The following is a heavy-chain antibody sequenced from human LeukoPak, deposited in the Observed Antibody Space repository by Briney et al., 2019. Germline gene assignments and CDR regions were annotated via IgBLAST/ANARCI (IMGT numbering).Heavy chain of an antibody. V-gene: IGHV1-46*03. CDR3: ARGPWGEWASAFDI. CDR1: GYTFTNYS. J-gene: IGHJ3*02. Sequence: ASVKVSCKASGYTFTNYSMHWVRQAPGQGLEWMGTINPSGGSTTYAQKFQGRVTMTRDTSTSTVYMELSSLTSDDTAVYYCARGPWGEWASAFDIWGQETTVTVSS. D-gene: IGHD3-16*01. CDR2: INPSGGST.